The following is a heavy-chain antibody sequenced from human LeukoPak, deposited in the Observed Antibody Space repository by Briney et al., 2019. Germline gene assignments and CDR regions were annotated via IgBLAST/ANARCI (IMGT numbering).Heavy chain of an antibody. J-gene: IGHJ6*03. CDR1: GFTFSSYA. D-gene: IGHD3-22*01. V-gene: IGHV3-30*02. CDR3: ARRFYDSSGYYYVEYYYYYMDV. CDR2: IRYDGSNK. Sequence: GGSLRLSCAASGFTFSSYAMHWVRQAPGKGLEWVAFIRYDGSNKYYADSVKGRFTISRDNSKNTLYMQMNSLRAEDTAVYYCARRFYDSSGYYYVEYYYYYMDVWGKGTTVTISS.